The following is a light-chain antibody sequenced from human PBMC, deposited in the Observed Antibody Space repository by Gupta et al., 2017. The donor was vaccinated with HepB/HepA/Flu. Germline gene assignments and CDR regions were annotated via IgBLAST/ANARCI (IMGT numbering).Light chain of an antibody. Sequence: ERAMPQSPATLSVSPGERATLSCRASQSVSSNLAWYQQKPGQAPRLLIYGASTRATGIPARFSGSGSGTEFTLTISSLQSEDFAVYYCQQYNNWPPYTFGQGTKLEIK. CDR3: QQYNNWPPYT. CDR2: GAS. V-gene: IGKV3-15*01. CDR1: QSVSSN. J-gene: IGKJ2*01.